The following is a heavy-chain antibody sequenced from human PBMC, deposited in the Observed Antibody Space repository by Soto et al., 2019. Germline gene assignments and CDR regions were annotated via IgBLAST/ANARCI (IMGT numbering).Heavy chain of an antibody. D-gene: IGHD3-3*01. CDR3: ARDLGEYYDFWSGYYTQDLFDY. Sequence: ASVKVSCKASGYTFTSYGISWVRQAPGQGLEWMGWISAYNGNTNYAQKLQGRVTMTTDTSTSTAYMELRSLRSDDTAVYYCARDLGEYYDFWSGYYTQDLFDYWGQGTLVTVSS. CDR2: ISAYNGNT. J-gene: IGHJ4*02. CDR1: GYTFTSYG. V-gene: IGHV1-18*01.